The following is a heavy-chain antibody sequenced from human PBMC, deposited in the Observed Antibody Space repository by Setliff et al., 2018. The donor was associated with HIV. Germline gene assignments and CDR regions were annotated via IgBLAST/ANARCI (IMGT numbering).Heavy chain of an antibody. CDR2: MSFSANS. CDR3: ARGAGAFGAKLDS. V-gene: IGHV4-59*01. Sequence: TLSLTCHVSGDSIKDYYWSWIRQPPGKGLEWLGYMSFSANSNYNPSLKNRITISIDTSKNQFSLRLKSVTAADAAIYYCARGAGAFGAKLDSWGQGSLVTVSS. CDR1: GDSIKDYY. D-gene: IGHD3-10*01. J-gene: IGHJ4*02.